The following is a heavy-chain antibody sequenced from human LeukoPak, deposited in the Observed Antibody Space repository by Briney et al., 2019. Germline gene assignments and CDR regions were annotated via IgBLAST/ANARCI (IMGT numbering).Heavy chain of an antibody. CDR3: ARHDSFIPY. D-gene: IGHD5-18*01. CDR1: GFTFNYYA. V-gene: IGHV3-23*01. J-gene: IGHJ4*02. CDR2: ISDNEGST. Sequence: PGGSLRLSCAASGFTFNYYAMSWVRQAPGKGLEWVSGISDNEGSTYCTDSVKGRFTISRDNTKNTVYLQMDNLRPDDTAVYFCARHDSFIPYWGQGTLVTVSS.